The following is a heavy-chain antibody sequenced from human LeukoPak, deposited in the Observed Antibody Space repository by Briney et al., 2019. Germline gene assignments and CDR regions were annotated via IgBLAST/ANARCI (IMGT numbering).Heavy chain of an antibody. CDR2: VSYSGST. Sequence: RSSETLSLTCTVSGDSISGYYWSWIRQPPGKGLEWIAYVSYSGSTNYNSSLKSRVTISVDRSKNQFSLRLTSVTAADTAVYYCARNWGSCAFDIWGQGTMVTVSS. CDR1: GDSISGYY. CDR3: ARNWGSCAFDI. V-gene: IGHV4-59*08. J-gene: IGHJ3*02. D-gene: IGHD3-16*01.